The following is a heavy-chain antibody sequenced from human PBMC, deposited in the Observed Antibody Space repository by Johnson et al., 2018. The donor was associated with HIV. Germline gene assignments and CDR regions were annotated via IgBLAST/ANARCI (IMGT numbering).Heavy chain of an antibody. D-gene: IGHD6-13*01. CDR1: GFTFSSYG. V-gene: IGHV3-30*19. CDR2: ISYDGSNK. J-gene: IGHJ3*02. CDR3: AGWGVAAGTWDAFDM. Sequence: QVQLVESGGGVVQPGGSLRLSCVESGFTFSSYGMYWVRQAPGKGLEWVAVISYDGSNKYSAAFVEGLVTISSDNSKKTLYLQMNSLRAEDTAVYYCAGWGVAAGTWDAFDMWGRGTLVTVSS.